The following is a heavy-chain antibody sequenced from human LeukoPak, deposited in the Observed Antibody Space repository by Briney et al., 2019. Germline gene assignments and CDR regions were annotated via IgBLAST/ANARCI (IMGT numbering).Heavy chain of an antibody. CDR3: ARVASIVVVPAAPYYFDY. CDR1: GGSISSGGYY. D-gene: IGHD2-2*01. J-gene: IGHJ4*02. V-gene: IGHV4-39*07. CDR2: INHSGST. Sequence: SETLSLTCTVSGGSISSGGYYWSWIRQHPGKGLEWIGEINHSGSTNYNPSLKSRVTISVDTSKNQFSLKLSSVTAADTAVYYCARVASIVVVPAAPYYFDYWGQGTLVTVSS.